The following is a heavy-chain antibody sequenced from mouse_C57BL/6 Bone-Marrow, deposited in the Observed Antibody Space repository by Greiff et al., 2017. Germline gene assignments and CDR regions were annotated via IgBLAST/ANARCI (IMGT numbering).Heavy chain of an antibody. CDR1: GYTFTSYW. J-gene: IGHJ1*03. D-gene: IGHD2-2*01. CDR2: IDPNSGGT. V-gene: IGHV1-72*01. CDR3: ARSGDGYDIWYFDV. Sequence: QVQLQQPGAELVKPGASVKLSCKASGYTFTSYWMHWVQQRPGRGLEWIGRIDPNSGGTKYNEKFKSKATLTVDKPSSTAYMQLSSLTSEDSAVYYCARSGDGYDIWYFDVWGTGTTVTVSS.